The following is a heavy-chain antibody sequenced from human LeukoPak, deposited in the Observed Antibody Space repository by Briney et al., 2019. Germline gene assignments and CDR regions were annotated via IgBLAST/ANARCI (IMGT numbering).Heavy chain of an antibody. CDR2: IYYSGST. J-gene: IGHJ5*02. D-gene: IGHD2-15*01. CDR1: GGSISSGGYY. CDR3: ARSAVVVVAATPHWFDP. Sequence: SQTLSLTCTVSGGSISSGGYYWSWIRRHPGKGLEWIGYIYYSGSTYYNPSLKSRVTISVETSKNQFSLKLSSVTAADTAVYYCARSAVVVVAATPHWFDPWGQGTLVTVSS. V-gene: IGHV4-31*03.